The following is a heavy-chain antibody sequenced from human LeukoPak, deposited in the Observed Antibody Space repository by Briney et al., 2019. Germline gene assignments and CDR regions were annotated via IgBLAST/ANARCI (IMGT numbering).Heavy chain of an antibody. CDR1: GFTFSSYG. CDR2: ISYDGSNK. CDR3: ANGYYGSGSYSLSTFQTYGMDV. Sequence: GGSLRLSCAASGFTFSSYGMHWVRQAPGKGLEWVAVISYDGSNKYYADSVKGRFTISRDNSKNTLYLQMNSLRAEDTAVYYCANGYYGSGSYSLSTFQTYGMDVWGKGTTVTVSS. D-gene: IGHD3-10*01. V-gene: IGHV3-30*18. J-gene: IGHJ6*04.